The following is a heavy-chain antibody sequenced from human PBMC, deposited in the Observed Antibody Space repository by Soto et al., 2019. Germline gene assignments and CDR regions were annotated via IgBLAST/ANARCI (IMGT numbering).Heavy chain of an antibody. CDR3: ARDSEDLTSNFAY. V-gene: IGHV3-21*01. CDR2: IDSYRNFI. CDR1: GFTFSRYS. Sequence: GVSLRLSCVASGFTFSRYSMSWVRRAPGKWLEWVASIDSYRNFIYYADSVKGRFTISRDNAGDSLFLQMTSLRAEDRAVYYCARDSEDLTSNFAYWGKGTLVPVSS. J-gene: IGHJ4*02.